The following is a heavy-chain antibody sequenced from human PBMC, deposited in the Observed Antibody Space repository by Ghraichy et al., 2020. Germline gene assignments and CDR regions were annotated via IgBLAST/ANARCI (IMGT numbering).Heavy chain of an antibody. Sequence: GPTLVKPTQTLTLTCTFSGFSFRTSGVGVGWIRQPPGEALEWLALIYWNDDKRYSPSLKGRLTITKDTSKNQVVLTMTNMDPVDTGTYYCARITRAYDFSIGYYPKSFDYWGRGTLVTVSS. CDR1: GFSFRTSGVG. D-gene: IGHD3/OR15-3a*01. CDR2: IYWNDDK. V-gene: IGHV2-5*01. J-gene: IGHJ4*02. CDR3: ARITRAYDFSIGYYPKSFDY.